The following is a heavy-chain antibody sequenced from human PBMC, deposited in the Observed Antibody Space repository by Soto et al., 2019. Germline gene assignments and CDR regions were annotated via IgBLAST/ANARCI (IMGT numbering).Heavy chain of an antibody. Sequence: GESLKSCWKVSGYSFTSYWIGWVRQMPGKGLEWMGIIYPGDSDTRYSPSFQGQVTISADKSISTAYLQWSSLKASDTAMYYCARHVSPVAPGDYWGQGTLVTVSS. CDR2: IYPGDSDT. J-gene: IGHJ4*02. CDR3: ARHVSPVAPGDY. D-gene: IGHD2-15*01. V-gene: IGHV5-51*01. CDR1: GYSFTSYW.